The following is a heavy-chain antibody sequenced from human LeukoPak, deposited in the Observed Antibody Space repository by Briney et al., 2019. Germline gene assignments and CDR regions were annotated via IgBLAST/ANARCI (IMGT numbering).Heavy chain of an antibody. CDR3: AKDYRWVFDY. V-gene: IGHV3-30*02. CDR1: GFTFSIDN. CDR2: IRSQASKT. J-gene: IGHJ4*02. Sequence: GASLQISCVASGFTFSIDNIYWFRQAPGRGLEWVAFIRSQASKTYYEESVKGRFTISRDNSKSTLYLQMNSLRVEDTAVYYCAKDYRWVFDYWGQGSLDSVSS. D-gene: IGHD1-26*01.